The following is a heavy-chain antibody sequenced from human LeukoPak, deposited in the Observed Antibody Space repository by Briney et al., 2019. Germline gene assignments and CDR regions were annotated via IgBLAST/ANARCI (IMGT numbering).Heavy chain of an antibody. V-gene: IGHV3-74*03. CDR2: INEHGTDS. D-gene: IGHD1-1*01. CDR1: GFTFSGHW. J-gene: IGHJ4*02. Sequence: GGSLRLSCTASGFTFSGHWIHWVRQAPGRGVVWVSRINEHGTDSMYAESVKGRFTISRDNAKNTVYLQMNSLRAEDTAVYYCVRDETLWTLDWWGQGTLVSVSS. CDR3: VRDETLWTLDW.